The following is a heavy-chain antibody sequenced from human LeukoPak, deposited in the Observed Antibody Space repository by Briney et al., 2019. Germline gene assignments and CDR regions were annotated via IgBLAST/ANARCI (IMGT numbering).Heavy chain of an antibody. J-gene: IGHJ4*02. CDR3: ARGEDYQLLGRNFDY. Sequence: KASETLSLTCAVYGGSFSGYYWSWIRQPPGTGLEWIGEINHSGSTNYNPSLKSRVTISVDTSKNQFSMKLSSVTAADTAVYYCARGEDYQLLGRNFDYWGQGTLVTVSS. V-gene: IGHV4-34*01. CDR2: INHSGST. CDR1: GGSFSGYY. D-gene: IGHD2-2*01.